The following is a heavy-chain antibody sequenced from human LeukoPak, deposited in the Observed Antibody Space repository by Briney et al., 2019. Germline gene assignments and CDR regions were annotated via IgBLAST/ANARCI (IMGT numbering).Heavy chain of an antibody. D-gene: IGHD2-15*01. J-gene: IGHJ4*02. V-gene: IGHV1-46*01. CDR2: IDPSGGST. CDR1: GYTFTGYY. Sequence: ASVKVSCKASGYTFTGYYIHWVRQAPGQGLEWMGIIDPSGGSTTYAQKFQGRVTVTRVTSTSTVYMELSSLRSEDTAVYYCARDRGGDCCDYWGQGTLVTVSS. CDR3: ARDRGGDCCDY.